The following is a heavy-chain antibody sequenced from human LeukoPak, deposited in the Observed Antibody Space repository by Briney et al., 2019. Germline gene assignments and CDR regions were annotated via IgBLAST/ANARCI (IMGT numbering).Heavy chain of an antibody. CDR2: IYSGGYT. V-gene: IGHV3-53*01. CDR3: ASGEYLGSGSFYFDY. J-gene: IGHJ4*02. Sequence: PGGSLRLSCAASGFTVSSNYMSSVRQAPGKGLEWVSVIYSGGYTCYADSVKGRFTISRDNSKNTLYLQMNSLRAEDTAMYYCASGEYLGSGSFYFDYWGQGTLVTVSS. CDR1: GFTVSSNY. D-gene: IGHD3-10*01.